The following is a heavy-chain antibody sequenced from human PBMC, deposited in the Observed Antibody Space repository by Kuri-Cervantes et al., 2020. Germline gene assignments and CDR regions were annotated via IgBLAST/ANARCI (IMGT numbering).Heavy chain of an antibody. V-gene: IGHV4-61*01. D-gene: IGHD1-26*01. Sequence: SETLSLTCTVSGGSVSSGSYYWSWIRQPPGKGLEWIGYIYYSGSTNYNPSLKSRVTISVDTSKNQFSLKLSSVTAADTAVYYCARVDSGSFYYYSDYWGQGTLVTVSS. CDR3: ARVDSGSFYYYSDY. CDR2: IYYSGST. CDR1: GGSVSSGSYY. J-gene: IGHJ4*02.